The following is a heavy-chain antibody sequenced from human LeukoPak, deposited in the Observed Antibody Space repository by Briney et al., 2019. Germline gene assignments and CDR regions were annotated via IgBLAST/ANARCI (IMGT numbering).Heavy chain of an antibody. CDR3: ARDLLDCGGPKCSDY. J-gene: IGHJ4*02. V-gene: IGHV3-30-3*01. CDR2: ITHDGSNK. Sequence: AGGSLRLSCAASGFTFENYRMHWVRQAPGKGLEWVSLITHDGSNKYYADSVKGRFTISRDNSKSTVHLQMSSLRTEDTAVYYCARDLLDCGGPKCSDYGGQGTLVTVSS. CDR1: GFTFENYR. D-gene: IGHD2-21*01.